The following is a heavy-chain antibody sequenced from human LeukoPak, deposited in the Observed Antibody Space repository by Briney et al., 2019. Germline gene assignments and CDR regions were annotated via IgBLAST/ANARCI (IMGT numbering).Heavy chain of an antibody. CDR2: ISGSGGST. CDR3: AKEGKKVVRGVSVEDYGMDV. CDR1: GFTFSSYA. J-gene: IGHJ6*02. V-gene: IGHV3-23*01. D-gene: IGHD3-10*01. Sequence: GGSLRLSCAASGFTFSSYAMSWVRQAPGKGLEWVSAISGSGGSTYYADSVKGRFTISRDNSKNTLYLQMNSLRAEDTAVCYCAKEGKKVVRGVSVEDYGMDVWGQGTTVTVSS.